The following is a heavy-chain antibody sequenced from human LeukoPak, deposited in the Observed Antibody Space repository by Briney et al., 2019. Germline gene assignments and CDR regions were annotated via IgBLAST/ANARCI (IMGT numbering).Heavy chain of an antibody. D-gene: IGHD3-10*01. V-gene: IGHV3-30-3*01. Sequence: PERSLRLSCAASGFTFSSHAMHWVRQAPGKGLEWVAVISYDGSDKYYEDSVKGRFTISRDNSKNTVYLQMNSLRAEDTAVYYCARSPNYYGSGYYYAMDVWGQGTTVTVSS. CDR2: ISYDGSDK. CDR1: GFTFSSHA. CDR3: ARSPNYYGSGYYYAMDV. J-gene: IGHJ6*02.